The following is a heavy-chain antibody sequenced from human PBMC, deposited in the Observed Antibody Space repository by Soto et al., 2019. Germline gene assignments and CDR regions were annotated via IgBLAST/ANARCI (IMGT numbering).Heavy chain of an antibody. CDR3: ARDQAHDYGDPAGLAFDI. V-gene: IGHV4-30-2*01. J-gene: IGHJ3*02. Sequence: QLQLQESGSGLVKPSQTLSLTCAVSGGSISSGGYSWSWIRQPPGKGLEWIGYIYHSGSTYYNPSLKSRVTISVDRSKNQFSLKLSSVTAADTAVYYCARDQAHDYGDPAGLAFDIWGQGTMVTVSS. CDR1: GGSISSGGYS. CDR2: IYHSGST. D-gene: IGHD4-17*01.